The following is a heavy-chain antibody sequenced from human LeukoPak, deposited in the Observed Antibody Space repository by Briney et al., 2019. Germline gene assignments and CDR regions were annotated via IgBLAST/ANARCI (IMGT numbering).Heavy chain of an antibody. V-gene: IGHV5-51*01. D-gene: IGHD1-1*01. CDR1: GYSFTSYW. Sequence: GESLKISFKGSGYSFTSYWLGWVRQMPGKGLEWMGVIYPGDSDPRYSPSFQGQLTISADKSISTAYLQWSSLWASDTGMYYCARRSWNDGLYWFDPWGQGTLVTVSS. CDR2: IYPGDSDP. J-gene: IGHJ5*02. CDR3: ARRSWNDGLYWFDP.